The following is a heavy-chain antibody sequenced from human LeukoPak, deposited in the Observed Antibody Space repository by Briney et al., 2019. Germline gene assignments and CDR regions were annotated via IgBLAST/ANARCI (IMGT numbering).Heavy chain of an antibody. J-gene: IGHJ4*02. CDR1: GFXFSDYY. D-gene: IGHD5-24*01. Sequence: GGSLRLSCEASGFXFSDYYISWIRQAPGKGLKWVSYISSSSSYTNYADSVKGRFTISRDNPKNSLYLQMNSLRAEDTAVYYCTRTSMRMATAGLVDYWGQGTLVTVSS. CDR2: ISSSSSYT. V-gene: IGHV3-11*03. CDR3: TRTSMRMATAGLVDY.